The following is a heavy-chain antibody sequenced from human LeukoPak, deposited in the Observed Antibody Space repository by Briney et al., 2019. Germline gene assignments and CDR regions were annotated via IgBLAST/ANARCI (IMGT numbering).Heavy chain of an antibody. CDR3: ARVSGWNPLQAAHLDY. V-gene: IGHV4-39*07. J-gene: IGHJ4*02. CDR2: LYYSGST. Sequence: SETLSLTCTVSGDSISSSRDYWVWIRQPPGKGLEWIGSLYYSGSTYYNPSLKSRVTISVDTSKNQFSLNLSSVTAADTAVYYCARVSGWNPLQAAHLDYWGQGTLVSVSS. D-gene: IGHD6-19*01. CDR1: GDSISSSRDY.